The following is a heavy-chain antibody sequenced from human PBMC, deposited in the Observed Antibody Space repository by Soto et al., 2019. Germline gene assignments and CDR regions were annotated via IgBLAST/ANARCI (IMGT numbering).Heavy chain of an antibody. CDR3: AREWGPGTPGAFDI. CDR2: IWYDGSNK. CDR1: GFTFSSYG. D-gene: IGHD1-7*01. Sequence: QVQLVESGGGVVQPGRSLRLSCAASGFTFSSYGMHWVRQAPGKGLEWVAVIWYDGSNKYYADSVKGRFIISRDNSKNTLYLQMNSLRAEDTAVYYCAREWGPGTPGAFDIWGQGTMVTVSS. J-gene: IGHJ3*02. V-gene: IGHV3-33*01.